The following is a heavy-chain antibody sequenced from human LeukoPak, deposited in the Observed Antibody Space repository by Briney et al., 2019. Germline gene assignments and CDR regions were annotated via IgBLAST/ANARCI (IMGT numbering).Heavy chain of an antibody. D-gene: IGHD5-18*01. V-gene: IGHV2-70*04. CDR2: IDWDDDK. CDR3: ARTTYSYGAQTLDY. Sequence: SGPTLVNPTQTLTLTCTFSGFSLSTSRMRVSWIRQPPGKALEWLARIDWDDDKFYSTSLKTRLTISKDTSKNQVVLTMTNMDPVDTATYYCARTTYSYGAQTLDYWGQGTLVTVS. J-gene: IGHJ4*02. CDR1: GFSLSTSRMR.